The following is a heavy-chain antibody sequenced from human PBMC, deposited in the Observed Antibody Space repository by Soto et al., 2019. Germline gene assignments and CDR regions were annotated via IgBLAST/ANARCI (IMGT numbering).Heavy chain of an antibody. CDR1: GFAFSTYA. Sequence: GGSLRLSCAASGFAFSTYAMSWVRQAPGKGLEWVSALSGGGDITYYADSVKGRFTISKDNSKNTLYLQMYSLRAEDTAIYYCAKASCSSTSCYSSNWGQGTLVTVSS. J-gene: IGHJ4*02. V-gene: IGHV3-23*01. D-gene: IGHD2-2*01. CDR2: LSGGGDIT. CDR3: AKASCSSTSCYSSN.